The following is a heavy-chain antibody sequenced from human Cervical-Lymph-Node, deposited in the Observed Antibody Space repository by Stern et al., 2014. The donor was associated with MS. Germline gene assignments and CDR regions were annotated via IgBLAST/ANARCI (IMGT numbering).Heavy chain of an antibody. J-gene: IGHJ4*02. V-gene: IGHV5-51*03. CDR2: IYPRHVDT. CDR1: GYRFTDYW. D-gene: IGHD1-26*01. CDR3: ARGAPPEN. Sequence: EVQLVESGAEVKKPGESLKISCRTAGYRFTDYWIGWVRQVHGKGVEWMGIIYPRHVDTRYGPSFQGQVIISADTSIGTAYLQWRSLKSSDSGMYYCARGAPPENWGQGTLVTVSS.